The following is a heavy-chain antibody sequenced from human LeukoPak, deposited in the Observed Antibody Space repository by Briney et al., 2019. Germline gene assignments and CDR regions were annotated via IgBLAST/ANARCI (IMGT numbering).Heavy chain of an antibody. Sequence: GSLRLSCAASGFTVSSNYMSWVRQAPGKGPEWVSAISGSGTTTYYADSVKGRFTISRDNSKNTLYLQMNSLRAEDTAVYYCAKASSGWSQYDYWGQGTLVPVSS. D-gene: IGHD6-19*01. J-gene: IGHJ4*02. CDR3: AKASSGWSQYDY. V-gene: IGHV3-23*01. CDR1: GFTVSSNY. CDR2: ISGSGTTT.